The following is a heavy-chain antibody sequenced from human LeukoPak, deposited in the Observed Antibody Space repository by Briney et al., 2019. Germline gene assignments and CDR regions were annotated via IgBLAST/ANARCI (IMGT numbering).Heavy chain of an antibody. Sequence: GRSLRLSCAASGFTFSSYAMHWVRQAPGKGLEWVAVISYDGSNKYYADSVKGRFTISRDNSKNTLYLQMNSLRAEDTAVYYCARDRAIVVVNNWFDPWGQGTLVTVSS. V-gene: IGHV3-30-3*01. CDR3: ARDRAIVVVNNWFDP. J-gene: IGHJ5*02. CDR1: GFTFSSYA. D-gene: IGHD3-22*01. CDR2: ISYDGSNK.